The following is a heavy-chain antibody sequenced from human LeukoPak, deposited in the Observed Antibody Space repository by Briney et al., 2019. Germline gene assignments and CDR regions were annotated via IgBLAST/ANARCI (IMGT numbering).Heavy chain of an antibody. V-gene: IGHV3-64*01. J-gene: IGHJ4*02. CDR2: ISNNGGTT. D-gene: IGHD3-10*01. Sequence: GGSLRLSCAASGFTFSSYAMHWVRQAPGKGLEYVSAISNNGGTTYYANSVKGRFTISRDNSKNTLYLQMGSLRAEDMAAYYCARVNGSGSYYDYWGQGTLVTVSS. CDR3: ARVNGSGSYYDY. CDR1: GFTFSSYA.